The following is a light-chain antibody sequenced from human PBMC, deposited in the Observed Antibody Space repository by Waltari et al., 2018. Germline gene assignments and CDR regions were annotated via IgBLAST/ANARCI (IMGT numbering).Light chain of an antibody. CDR3: QQHDNLPLT. J-gene: IGKJ4*01. Sequence: DIQMTQSPSSLSASLGDRVTSTCQASEDINNYLNWYQQKPGKAPNILIYDASNLQVGGPTRFSGGGSGTDFTVPLSSLQPGDIATYYCQQHDNLPLTFGGGTKVEIK. CDR1: EDINNY. CDR2: DAS. V-gene: IGKV1-33*01.